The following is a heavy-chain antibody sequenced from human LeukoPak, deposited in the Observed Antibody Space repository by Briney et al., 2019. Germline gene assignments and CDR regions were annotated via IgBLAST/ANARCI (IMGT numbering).Heavy chain of an antibody. CDR1: GFTFSNAW. J-gene: IGHJ4*02. Sequence: GGSLRPSCVASGFTFSNAWMSWVRQAPGKALEWVGRIKSKTDGGTTDYAAPVKGRFTISRDDSKNTLYLEMNSLKTEDTAVYYCTTDARWSGSYFGWGQGTLVTVSS. V-gene: IGHV3-15*01. CDR3: TTDARWSGSYFG. CDR2: IKSKTDGGTT. D-gene: IGHD1-26*01.